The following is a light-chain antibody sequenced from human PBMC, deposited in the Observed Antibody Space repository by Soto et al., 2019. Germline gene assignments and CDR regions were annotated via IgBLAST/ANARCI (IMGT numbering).Light chain of an antibody. V-gene: IGLV2-11*01. CDR2: DVS. Sequence: QSALTQPRSVSGSPGQSVTISCTATSSDVGAYNYVSWFQQHPGKAPKLMMSDVSKRPSGVPDRFSGSKSGTTASLTISGLQAEDEADYYCCSYAGSYTLLFGGGTKLTVL. J-gene: IGLJ2*01. CDR3: CSYAGSYTLL. CDR1: SSDVGAYNY.